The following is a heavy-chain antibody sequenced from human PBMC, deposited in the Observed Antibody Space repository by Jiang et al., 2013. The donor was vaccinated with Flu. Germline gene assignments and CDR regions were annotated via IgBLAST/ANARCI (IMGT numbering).Heavy chain of an antibody. CDR3: ASLPPPRAYEDSTVLN. V-gene: IGHV3-30-3*01. CDR1: GFTFSSYA. Sequence: VQLLESGGGVVQPGRSLRLSCAASGFTFSSYAMHWVRQAPGKGLEWVAVISYDGSNKYYADSVKGRFTISRDNSKNTLYLQMNSLRAEDTAVYYCASLPPPRAYEDSTVLNWGQGTLVTVSS. D-gene: IGHD2/OR15-2a*01. J-gene: IGHJ4*02. CDR2: ISYDGSNK.